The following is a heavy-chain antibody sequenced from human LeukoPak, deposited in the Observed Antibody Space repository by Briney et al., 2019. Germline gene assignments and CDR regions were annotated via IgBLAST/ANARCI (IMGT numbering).Heavy chain of an antibody. V-gene: IGHV3-7*03. CDR2: IKEDGSEK. D-gene: IGHD2-2*02. J-gene: IGHJ4*02. CDR3: ATTIWGVVVPAAIFDY. CDR1: GFTFSTYW. Sequence: TGGSLRLSCAASGFTFSTYWMSWVRQAPGKGLEWVANIKEDGSEKYYVDSVRGRFTLSRDNAKNSLYLQMNSLRAEDTAVYYCATTIWGVVVPAAIFDYWGQGTLVTVSS.